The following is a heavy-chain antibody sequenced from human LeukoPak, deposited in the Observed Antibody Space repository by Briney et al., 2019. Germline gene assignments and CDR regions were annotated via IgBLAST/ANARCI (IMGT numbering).Heavy chain of an antibody. CDR1: GGTFSSYA. J-gene: IGHJ3*02. Sequence: SVKVSCKASGGTFSSYAISWVRQAPGQGLEWMGGIIPIFGTANYAQKFQGRVTITTDESTSTAYVELSSLRSEDTAVYYCARDCSSTSCYPDLSAFDIWGQGTMVTVSS. CDR2: IIPIFGTA. CDR3: ARDCSSTSCYPDLSAFDI. V-gene: IGHV1-69*05. D-gene: IGHD2-2*01.